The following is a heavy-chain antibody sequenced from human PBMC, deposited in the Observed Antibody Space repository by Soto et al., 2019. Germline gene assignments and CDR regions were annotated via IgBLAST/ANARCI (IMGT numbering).Heavy chain of an antibody. Sequence: PSETLSLTCTVSGGSISSGGHYWSRIRQHPGKGLEWIGYVYYSGSTYDNPSLNSRVTISVDTSKNQFSLKLSPVTAADPAVYYCARGQLDSYYDFWSSYYRYYYYGMDVWGQGTTVTVSS. CDR3: ARGQLDSYYDFWSSYYRYYYYGMDV. V-gene: IGHV4-31*03. J-gene: IGHJ6*02. CDR1: GGSISSGGHY. CDR2: VYYSGST. D-gene: IGHD3-3*01.